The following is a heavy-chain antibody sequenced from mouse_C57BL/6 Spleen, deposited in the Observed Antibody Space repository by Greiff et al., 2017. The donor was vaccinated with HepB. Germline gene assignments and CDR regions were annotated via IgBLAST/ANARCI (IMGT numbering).Heavy chain of an antibody. CDR3: ARGGGSSYSWFAY. D-gene: IGHD1-1*01. V-gene: IGHV1-55*01. CDR1: GYTFTSYW. CDR2: IYPGSGST. Sequence: VQLQQPGAELVKPGASVKMSCKASGYTFTSYWITWVKQRPGQGLEWIGDIYPGSGSTNYNEKFKSKATLTVDTSSSTAYMQLSSLTSEDSAVYYCARGGGSSYSWFAYWGQGTLVTVSA. J-gene: IGHJ3*01.